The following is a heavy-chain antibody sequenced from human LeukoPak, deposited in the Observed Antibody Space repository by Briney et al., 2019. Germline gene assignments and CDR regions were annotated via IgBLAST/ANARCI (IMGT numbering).Heavy chain of an antibody. V-gene: IGHV4-39*07. J-gene: IGHJ3*02. CDR1: GGSISSTNYY. Sequence: PSETLSLTCTVSGGSISSTNYYWGWIRQPPGKGLEWIGSIYYSGSTYYNPSLKSRVTISVDTSKNQFSLKLSSVTAADTAVYYCARGRGSYYYDSSGYYGAFDIWGQGTMVTVSS. CDR3: ARGRGSYYYDSSGYYGAFDI. CDR2: IYYSGST. D-gene: IGHD3-22*01.